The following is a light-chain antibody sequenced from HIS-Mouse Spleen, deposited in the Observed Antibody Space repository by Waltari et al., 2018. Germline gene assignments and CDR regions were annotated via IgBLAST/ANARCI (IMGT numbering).Light chain of an antibody. CDR3: QQYGSSPPALT. J-gene: IGKJ4*01. Sequence: EIVLTQSPGTLSLSPGERATLSCRASQSVSSSYVAWYQQKPGQAPRLLIYGASSRATGIPDRFSGSGSGTDFTLTISRLEPEDFAVYYCQQYGSSPPALTFGGGTKVEIK. V-gene: IGKV3-20*01. CDR2: GAS. CDR1: QSVSSSY.